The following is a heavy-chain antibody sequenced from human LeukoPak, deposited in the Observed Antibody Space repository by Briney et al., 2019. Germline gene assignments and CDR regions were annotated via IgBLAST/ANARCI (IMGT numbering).Heavy chain of an antibody. CDR1: GFTFSSYG. Sequence: GGSLRLSCAASGFTFSSYGMHWVRQAPGKGLEWVAVIWYDGSNKYYADSVKGRFTISRDNSKNTLYLQMNSLRAEDTAVYYCARALHGGSYFLDYWGQGTLVTVSS. CDR3: ARALHGGSYFLDY. J-gene: IGHJ4*02. CDR2: IWYDGSNK. V-gene: IGHV3-33*01. D-gene: IGHD1-26*01.